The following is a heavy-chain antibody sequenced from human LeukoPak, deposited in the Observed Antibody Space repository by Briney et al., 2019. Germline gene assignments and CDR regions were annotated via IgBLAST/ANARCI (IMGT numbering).Heavy chain of an antibody. D-gene: IGHD4-17*01. CDR1: GFTFSRYG. Sequence: PGGSLRLSCAASGFTFSRYGMDWVRQAPGKGLEWVAFIRYDGNNKDYADSVKGRFTISRDNSKNTLYLQMNSLRVEDTAVYYCGKGYGDLAAFDIWGQGTMVTVSS. J-gene: IGHJ3*02. CDR3: GKGYGDLAAFDI. CDR2: IRYDGNNK. V-gene: IGHV3-30*02.